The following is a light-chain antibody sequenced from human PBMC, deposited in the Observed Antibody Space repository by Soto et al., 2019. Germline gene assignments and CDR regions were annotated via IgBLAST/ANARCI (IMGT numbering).Light chain of an antibody. CDR2: DAS. J-gene: IGKJ5*01. Sequence: DIVLTQSPATLPLSPGERTTLACRASQSVNSYLARYQQKPGQTPRLLIHDASNRATGIPARFSGSGSGTDFTLTISGLEPEDFAVYYCQQRSDWPITFGQGTRLYIK. CDR3: QQRSDWPIT. CDR1: QSVNSY. V-gene: IGKV3-11*01.